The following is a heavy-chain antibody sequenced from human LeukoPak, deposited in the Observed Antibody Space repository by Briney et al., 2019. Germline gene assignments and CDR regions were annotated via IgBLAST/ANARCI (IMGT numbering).Heavy chain of an antibody. CDR2: INPNSGGT. CDR1: GYTFTGYY. J-gene: IGHJ5*02. D-gene: IGHD6-19*01. CDR3: ARDYGYSSGWYYVPPKYNWFDP. Sequence: GASVKVSCKASGYTFTGYYMHWVRQAPGQGLEWMGWINPNSGGTNYAQKFQGRVTMTRDTSISTAYMELSRLRSDDTAVYYCARDYGYSSGWYYVPPKYNWFDPWGQGTLVTVSS. V-gene: IGHV1-2*02.